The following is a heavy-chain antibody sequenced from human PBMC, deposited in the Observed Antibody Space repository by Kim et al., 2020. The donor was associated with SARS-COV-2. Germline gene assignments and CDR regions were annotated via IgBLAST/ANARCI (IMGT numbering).Heavy chain of an antibody. D-gene: IGHD5-18*01. J-gene: IGHJ4*02. Sequence: SQTLSLTCAISGDSVSSSSASWNWIRQSPSRGLEWLGRTYFRSRWFYDYTVSVKSRITISPDTSTNQFSLQLDSVTPEDTAVYYCARDTRYTHGFYFDYWGQGNMVTVSS. V-gene: IGHV6-1*01. CDR2: TYFRSRWFY. CDR3: ARDTRYTHGFYFDY. CDR1: GDSVSSSSAS.